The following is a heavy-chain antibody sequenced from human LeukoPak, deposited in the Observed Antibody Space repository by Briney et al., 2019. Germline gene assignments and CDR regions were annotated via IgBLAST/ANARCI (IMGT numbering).Heavy chain of an antibody. CDR3: ANGSIFGVILNPFDY. J-gene: IGHJ4*02. CDR1: GFTFSSYG. Sequence: GGSLRLSCAASGFTFSSYGMHWVRQAPGKGLEGVAVISYDGSNKYYADSVKGRFTISRDNSKNTLYLQMNSLRAEDTAVYYCANGSIFGVILNPFDYWGQGTLVTVSS. D-gene: IGHD3-3*01. V-gene: IGHV3-30*18. CDR2: ISYDGSNK.